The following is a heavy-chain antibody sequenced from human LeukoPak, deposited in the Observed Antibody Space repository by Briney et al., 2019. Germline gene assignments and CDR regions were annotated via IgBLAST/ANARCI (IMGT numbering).Heavy chain of an antibody. Sequence: SETLSLTCTVSGGSISSSSYYWGWIRQPPGKGLEWIGSIYYSGSTYYNPSLKSRVTISVDTSKNQFPLKLSSVTAADTAVYYCARHRGYYGSGSYKQYFDYWGQGTLVTVSS. J-gene: IGHJ4*02. CDR2: IYYSGST. CDR3: ARHRGYYGSGSYKQYFDY. V-gene: IGHV4-39*01. D-gene: IGHD3-10*01. CDR1: GGSISSSSYY.